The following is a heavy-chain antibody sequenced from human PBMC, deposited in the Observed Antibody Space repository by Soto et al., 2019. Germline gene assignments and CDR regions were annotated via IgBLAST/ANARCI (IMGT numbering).Heavy chain of an antibody. CDR1: GYTFTDYY. Sequence: ASVKVSCKASGYTFTDYYMYWVRQAPGQGPEWMGGINPNSGGAIYAQKFQGRVTMTRDTSISTAYMELSRLTSDDTAVYYCARDPIGGGAPYYFDYWGQGTLVTV. V-gene: IGHV1-2*02. CDR3: ARDPIGGGAPYYFDY. CDR2: INPNSGGA. D-gene: IGHD3-16*01. J-gene: IGHJ4*02.